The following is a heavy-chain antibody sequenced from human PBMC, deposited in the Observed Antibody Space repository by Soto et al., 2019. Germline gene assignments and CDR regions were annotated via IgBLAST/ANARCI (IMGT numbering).Heavy chain of an antibody. J-gene: IGHJ4*02. Sequence: EASVKVSCKASGYTFTSYDINWVRQATGQGLEWMGWMNPNSGNTGYAQKFQGRVTMTRNTSISTAYMELSSLRSEDTAVYYCARATRKKLLLPNYYFDYWGQGNLVTVSS. CDR3: ARATRKKLLLPNYYFDY. D-gene: IGHD2-15*01. CDR1: GYTFTSYD. CDR2: MNPNSGNT. V-gene: IGHV1-8*01.